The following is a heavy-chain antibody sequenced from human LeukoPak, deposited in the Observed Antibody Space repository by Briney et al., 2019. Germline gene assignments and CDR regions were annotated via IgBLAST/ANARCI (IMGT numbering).Heavy chain of an antibody. V-gene: IGHV3-48*03. D-gene: IGHD3-10*01. CDR2: ISSSGSTK. CDR3: ARGAELLWFLEARPTRGMDV. Sequence: GGSLRLSCAASGFTFSRYEMNWVRQAPGKGPEWVSYISSSGSTKLDANSVKGRITISRDNANNSLYLQMNSLRVEDTAVYYCARGAELLWFLEARPTRGMDVSGKGTTVTVSS. CDR1: GFTFSRYE. J-gene: IGHJ6*04.